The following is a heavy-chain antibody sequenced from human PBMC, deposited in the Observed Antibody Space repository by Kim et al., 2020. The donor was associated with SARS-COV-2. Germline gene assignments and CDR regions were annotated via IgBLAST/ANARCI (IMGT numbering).Heavy chain of an antibody. CDR3: ARRVATDNYYNYYGMDV. D-gene: IGHD5-12*01. J-gene: IGHJ6*01. Sequence: SETLSLTCTVSGGSISSNSYYWGWIRQPPGKGLDWIGSIYYSGSTYYNPSLKSRVTISVDTSKNQFSLKVSSVTAADTAVYYCARRVATDNYYNYYGMDVWGQGPRSPSPQ. CDR2: IYYSGST. V-gene: IGHV4-39*01. CDR1: GGSISSNSYY.